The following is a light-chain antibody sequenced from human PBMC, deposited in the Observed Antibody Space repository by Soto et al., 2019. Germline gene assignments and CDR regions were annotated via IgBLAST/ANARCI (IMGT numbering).Light chain of an antibody. V-gene: IGKV3D-20*01. Sequence: EIVLTQSPATLSLSPGEKPTPSDGAIQLFASSYLAWYRQKPGLAPGLLTYDASIRATGIPDRFSGSGSGTDFTLTISRLEPEDFAVYYCQQYSTSPTFGGGTKVEIK. CDR3: QQYSTSPT. J-gene: IGKJ4*01. CDR2: DAS. CDR1: QLFASSY.